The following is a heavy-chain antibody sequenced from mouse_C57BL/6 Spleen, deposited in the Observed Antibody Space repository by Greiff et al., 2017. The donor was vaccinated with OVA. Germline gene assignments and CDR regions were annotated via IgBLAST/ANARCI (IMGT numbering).Heavy chain of an antibody. V-gene: IGHV14-1*01. CDR1: GFNIKDYY. Sequence: EVQLQQSGAELVRPGASVKLSCTASGFNIKDYYMHWVKQRPEQGLEWIGRIDPEDGDTEYDPKFQGKATMTADTSSNTAYLKLSSLTSEDTAVYYCTSSTLYDGYAWFAYWGQGTLVTVSA. J-gene: IGHJ3*01. D-gene: IGHD2-3*01. CDR3: TSSTLYDGYAWFAY. CDR2: IDPEDGDT.